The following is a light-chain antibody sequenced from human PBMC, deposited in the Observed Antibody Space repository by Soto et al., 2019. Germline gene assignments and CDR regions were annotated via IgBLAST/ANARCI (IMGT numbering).Light chain of an antibody. CDR1: SSDVGGYNY. V-gene: IGLV2-8*01. CDR3: SSYAGSNIGV. Sequence: QSALTQPPSASGSPGQSVTISCTGTSSDVGGYNYVSWYQQHPGKAPKLMIYEVSKRPSGVPNRFSGSKSGNTASLTVSGLQAEDEADYYCSSYAGSNIGVFGGGTQVTVL. CDR2: EVS. J-gene: IGLJ2*01.